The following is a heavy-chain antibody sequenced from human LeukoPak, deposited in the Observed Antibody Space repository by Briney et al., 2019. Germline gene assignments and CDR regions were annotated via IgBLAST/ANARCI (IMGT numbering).Heavy chain of an antibody. CDR3: TREPVP. D-gene: IGHD6-19*01. CDR1: GGSISNYY. J-gene: IGHJ4*02. V-gene: IGHV4-4*07. CDR2: IYAGGTA. Sequence: SETLSLTCTVSGGSISNYYWSWIRQLAGKGLEWIGRIYAGGTASYNPSLKSRVTMSADMSKNQLSLKLTSVTAADTAVYYCTREPVPWGQGTLVTVSS.